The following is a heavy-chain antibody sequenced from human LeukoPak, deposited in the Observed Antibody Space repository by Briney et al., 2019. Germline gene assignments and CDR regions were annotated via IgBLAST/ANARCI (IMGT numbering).Heavy chain of an antibody. CDR3: ARGNREYSGYDSYYGMDV. CDR2: IYYSGST. Sequence: PSETLSLTCTVSGGSIRNYYWSWIRQPPGKGLEWIGYIYYSGSTNYNPSLKSRVTMSVDTSKNQFSLKLSSVTAADTAVYYCARGNREYSGYDSYYGMDVWGQGTTVTVSS. D-gene: IGHD5-12*01. CDR1: GGSIRNYY. J-gene: IGHJ6*02. V-gene: IGHV4-59*01.